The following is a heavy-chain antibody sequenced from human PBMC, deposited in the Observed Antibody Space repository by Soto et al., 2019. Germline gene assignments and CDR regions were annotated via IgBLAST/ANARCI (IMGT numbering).Heavy chain of an antibody. J-gene: IGHJ5*02. CDR3: ARGVVPAAIYWFDP. V-gene: IGHV1-69*06. CDR2: IIPIFGTA. CDR1: GGTFSSYA. Sequence: ASVKVSCKASGGTFSSYAISWVRQAPGQGLEWMGGIIPIFGTANYAQKFQGRVTITADKSTSTAYMELGSLRSEDTAVYYCARGVVPAAIYWFDPWGQGTLVTVSS. D-gene: IGHD2-2*01.